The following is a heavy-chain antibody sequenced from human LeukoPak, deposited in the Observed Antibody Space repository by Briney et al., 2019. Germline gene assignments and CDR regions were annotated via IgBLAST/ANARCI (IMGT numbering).Heavy chain of an antibody. Sequence: GGSLRLSCAASGFTFSSYSMNWVRQAPGKGLEWVSSISSSSSYIYYADSVKGRFTISRDNAKNSLYLQMNSLRAEDTAIYYCAKLPDFWSGYYPFDYWGQGTLVTVSS. V-gene: IGHV3-21*04. CDR3: AKLPDFWSGYYPFDY. CDR2: ISSSSSYI. D-gene: IGHD3-3*01. J-gene: IGHJ4*02. CDR1: GFTFSSYS.